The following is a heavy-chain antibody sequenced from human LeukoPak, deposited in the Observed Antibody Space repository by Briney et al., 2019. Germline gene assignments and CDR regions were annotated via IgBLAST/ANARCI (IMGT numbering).Heavy chain of an antibody. J-gene: IGHJ4*02. Sequence: ASVKVSCKASGYTFTSYYMHWVGQAPGQGLEGMGIINPSGGSTIYAKKFQGRVTMNRDRYTSRVYMEVSSLRCEDTAGYYCARDQVPPVDYWGQGTLVTVSS. CDR2: INPSGGST. CDR3: ARDQVPPVDY. D-gene: IGHD4/OR15-4a*01. CDR1: GYTFTSYY. V-gene: IGHV1-46*01.